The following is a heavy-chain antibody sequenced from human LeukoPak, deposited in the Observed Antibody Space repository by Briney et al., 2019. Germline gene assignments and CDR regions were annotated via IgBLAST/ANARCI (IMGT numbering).Heavy chain of an antibody. V-gene: IGHV3-21*01. CDR3: TRARSSTRDHFYYYYMDV. J-gene: IGHJ6*03. Sequence: GGSLRLSCAASGFTFSSYSMNWVRQAPGKGLEWVSFISSSSSNIYYAASVRGRFIISRDTAKNSLYLQMTSLSADDTAVYYCTRARSSTRDHFYYYYMDVWGKGTTVTVSS. D-gene: IGHD3-10*01. CDR1: GFTFSSYS. CDR2: ISSSSSNI.